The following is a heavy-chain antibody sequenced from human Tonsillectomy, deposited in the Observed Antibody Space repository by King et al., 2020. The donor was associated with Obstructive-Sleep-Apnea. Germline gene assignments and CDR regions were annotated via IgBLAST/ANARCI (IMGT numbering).Heavy chain of an antibody. J-gene: IGHJ4*02. Sequence: VQLVESGGGVVQPGRSLRLSCAASGFTFSSYAMHWVRQAPGKGLEWVAVISYDGSNKYYADSVKGRFTISRDNSKNTLYLQMNSLRAEDTAVYYCASLTKITMVRGVISDYWGQGTLGTVSS. CDR1: GFTFSSYA. CDR3: ASLTKITMVRGVISDY. CDR2: ISYDGSNK. D-gene: IGHD3-10*01. V-gene: IGHV3-30-3*01.